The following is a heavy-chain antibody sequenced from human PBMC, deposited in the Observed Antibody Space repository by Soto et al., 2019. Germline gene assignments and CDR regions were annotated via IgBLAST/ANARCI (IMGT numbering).Heavy chain of an antibody. J-gene: IGHJ3*02. CDR1: GGSISSSSYY. CDR2: IFYTGST. Sequence: QVQLQESGPGLVKPSQTLSLTCTVSGGSISSSSYYWTWIRQHPGKGLEWIGYIFYTGSTYSNTSLKSQVSISVDTSKNQFSLNLSSVTAADTAVYYCARWWAYSSGWRGNAFDIWGQGTMVTVSS. CDR3: ARWWAYSSGWRGNAFDI. D-gene: IGHD6-19*01. V-gene: IGHV4-31*01.